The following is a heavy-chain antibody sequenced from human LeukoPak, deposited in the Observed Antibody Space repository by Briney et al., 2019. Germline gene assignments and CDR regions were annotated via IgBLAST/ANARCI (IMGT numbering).Heavy chain of an antibody. D-gene: IGHD3-3*01. CDR2: IIPIFGTA. V-gene: IGHV1-69*01. CDR3: ARRDHYDFWSGYSFDY. J-gene: IGHJ4*02. Sequence: SVKVSCKXSGGTFSSYAISWVRQAPGQGLEWMGGIIPIFGTANYAQKFQGRVTITADESTSTAYMELSSLRSEDTAVYYCARRDHYDFWSGYSFDYWGQGTLVTVSS. CDR1: GGTFSSYA.